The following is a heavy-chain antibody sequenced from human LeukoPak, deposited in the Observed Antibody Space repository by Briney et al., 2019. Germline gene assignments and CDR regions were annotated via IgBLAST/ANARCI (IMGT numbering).Heavy chain of an antibody. V-gene: IGHV4-4*07. CDR2: IYTSGST. CDR3: AGGRYESTRLSAYYYYYMDV. CDR1: GGSISSYY. Sequence: PSETLSLTCTVSGGSISSYYWSWIRQPAGKGLEWIGRIYTSGSTIYNPSLKSRLNMSVDTSKNQFSLRLSSVTAADTAVYYCAGGRYESTRLSAYYYYYMDVWGKGTTVTVSS. J-gene: IGHJ6*03. D-gene: IGHD2-15*01.